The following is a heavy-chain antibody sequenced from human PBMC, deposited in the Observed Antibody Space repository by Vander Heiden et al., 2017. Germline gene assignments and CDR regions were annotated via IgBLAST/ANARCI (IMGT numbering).Heavy chain of an antibody. J-gene: IGHJ5*02. Sequence: EVQLVESGGGLVQPGGSLRLSCAASGFTFSSYWMSWVRQAPGKGLEWVANIKQDGSEKYYVDSVKGRFTISRDNAKNSLYLQMNSLRAEDTAVYYCARDGEYCTNGVCYVWFDPWGQGTLVTVSS. D-gene: IGHD2-8*01. V-gene: IGHV3-7*01. CDR3: ARDGEYCTNGVCYVWFDP. CDR2: IKQDGSEK. CDR1: GFTFSSYW.